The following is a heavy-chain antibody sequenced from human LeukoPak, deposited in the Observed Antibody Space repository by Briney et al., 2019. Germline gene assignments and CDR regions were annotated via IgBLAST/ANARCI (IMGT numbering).Heavy chain of an antibody. CDR1: GGTFSSYT. J-gene: IGHJ6*03. CDR2: IIPILGIA. CDR3: ARFQDYDFWSGYPPADYYYYMDV. V-gene: IGHV1-69*02. Sequence: GSSVKVSCKASGGTFSSYTISWVRQAPGQGLEWMGRIIPILGIANYAQKFQGRATITADKSTSTAYMELCSLRSEDTAVYYCARFQDYDFWSGYPPADYYYYMDVWGKGTTVTVSS. D-gene: IGHD3-3*01.